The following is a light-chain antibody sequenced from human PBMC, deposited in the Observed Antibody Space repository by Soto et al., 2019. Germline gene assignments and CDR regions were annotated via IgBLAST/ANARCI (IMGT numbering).Light chain of an antibody. CDR1: SSDVGSYDL. CDR2: EVN. CDR3: CSFVRTNGLL. Sequence: QSALTQPASVSGSPGQSITISCTGTSSDVGSYDLVSWYQHHSGKAPKIIIYEVNKRPSGISDRLSGSKSGNTASLTISGLQAEDEADYFCCSFVRTNGLLFGGGTKVTVL. J-gene: IGLJ2*01. V-gene: IGLV2-23*02.